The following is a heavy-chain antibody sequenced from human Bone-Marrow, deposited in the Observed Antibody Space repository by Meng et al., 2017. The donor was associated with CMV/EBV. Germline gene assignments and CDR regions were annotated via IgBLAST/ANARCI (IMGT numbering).Heavy chain of an antibody. D-gene: IGHD1-1*01. Sequence: GESLKISCAASGFTFSSYSMNWVRQAPGKGLEWVSSISSSSSYIYYADSVKGRFTIPRDNAKNSLYLQMNSLRAEDTAVYYCARGGNDAHYYYYYGMDVWGQGTTVTVSS. J-gene: IGHJ6*02. V-gene: IGHV3-21*01. CDR1: GFTFSSYS. CDR2: ISSSSSYI. CDR3: ARGGNDAHYYYYYGMDV.